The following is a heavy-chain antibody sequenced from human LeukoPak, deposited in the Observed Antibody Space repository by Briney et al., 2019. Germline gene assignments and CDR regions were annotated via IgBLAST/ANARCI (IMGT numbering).Heavy chain of an antibody. CDR2: IIPILGIA. V-gene: IGHV1-69*04. CDR3: ARDDFWSGYYNYYYYYMDV. D-gene: IGHD3-3*01. CDR1: GYTFSGYT. J-gene: IGHJ6*03. Sequence: SVKVSCKASGYTFSGYTISWVRQAPGQGLEWMGRIIPILGIANYAQKFQGRVTITADKSTSTAYMELSSLRSEDTAVYYCARDDFWSGYYNYYYYYMDVWGKGTTVTVSS.